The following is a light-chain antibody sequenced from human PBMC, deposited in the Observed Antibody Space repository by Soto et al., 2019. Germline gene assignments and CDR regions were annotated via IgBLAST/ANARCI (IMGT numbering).Light chain of an antibody. CDR3: SSYRISSTVV. CDR1: SSDVGGFNY. Sequence: QSALTQPASVSGSPGQPITISCTGTSSDVGGFNYVSWYQQHPGKAPKLMIFAVSNRPSGVSNRFSGSKSGNTASLTISGLQAEDEADYYCSSYRISSTVVFGGGTQLTVL. J-gene: IGLJ2*01. CDR2: AVS. V-gene: IGLV2-14*01.